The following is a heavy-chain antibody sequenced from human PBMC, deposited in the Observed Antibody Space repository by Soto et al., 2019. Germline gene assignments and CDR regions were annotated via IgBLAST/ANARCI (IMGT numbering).Heavy chain of an antibody. V-gene: IGHV1-69*13. CDR1: GGTFSSYA. Sequence: ASVKVSCKASGGTFSSYAISWVRQAPGQGLEWMGGIIPIFGTANYAQKFQGRVTITADESTSTAYMELSSLRSEDTAVYYCAKTGYSSSSLFDYWGQGTLVTVSS. J-gene: IGHJ4*02. CDR2: IIPIFGTA. D-gene: IGHD6-6*01. CDR3: AKTGYSSSSLFDY.